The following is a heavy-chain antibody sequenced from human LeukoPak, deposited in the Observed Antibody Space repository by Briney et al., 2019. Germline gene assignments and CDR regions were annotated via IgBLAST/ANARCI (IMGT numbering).Heavy chain of an antibody. D-gene: IGHD5-18*01. V-gene: IGHV3-21*01. J-gene: IGHJ3*02. CDR1: GFTFSSYS. CDR3: AGVDAAMPDAFDI. Sequence: GGSLRLSCAASGFTFSSYSMNWVRQAPGKGLEWVSSISSSSYIYYADSVKGRFTISRDNAKNSLYLQMNSLRADDTAVYYCAGVDAAMPDAFDIWGQGTLVTVSS. CDR2: ISSSSYI.